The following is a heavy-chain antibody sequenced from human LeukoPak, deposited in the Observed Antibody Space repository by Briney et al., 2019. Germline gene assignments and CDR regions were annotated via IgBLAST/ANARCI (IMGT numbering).Heavy chain of an antibody. CDR1: GGTFSSYA. D-gene: IGHD3-3*01. V-gene: IGHV1-69*13. Sequence: GASVKVSCKASGGTFSSYAISWVRQAPGQGLEWMGGIIPIFGTANYAQKFQGRVTITADESTSTAYMELSSLRSEDTAVYYCARVPPDFGSGSDMDVWGKGTTVTVSS. J-gene: IGHJ6*03. CDR3: ARVPPDFGSGSDMDV. CDR2: IIPIFGTA.